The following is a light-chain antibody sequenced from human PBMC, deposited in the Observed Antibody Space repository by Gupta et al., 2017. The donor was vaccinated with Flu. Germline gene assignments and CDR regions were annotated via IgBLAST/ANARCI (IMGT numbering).Light chain of an antibody. CDR2: QDT. J-gene: IGLJ1*01. Sequence: SYELTQPPSVSVSPGQTASITCSGNTLANKYAYWYQQKPGQSPVLVNYQDTKRPSGIPERFSGSNSGNTATLTISGTQALDEADYYCQAWDSSTFYVFGTGTKVTVL. CDR1: TLANKY. CDR3: QAWDSSTFYV. V-gene: IGLV3-1*01.